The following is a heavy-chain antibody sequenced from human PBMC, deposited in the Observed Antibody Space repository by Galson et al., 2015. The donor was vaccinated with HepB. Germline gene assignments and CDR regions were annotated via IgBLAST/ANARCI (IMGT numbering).Heavy chain of an antibody. CDR1: GYTFTDYY. Sequence: VKVSCKASGYTFTDYYMHWVQQAPGKGLEWMGLVDPEDGETIYAEKFQGRVTITADTSTDTAYMELSSLRSEDTAVYYCATQAVPAASRNYRYYYYYYMDVWGKGTTVTVSS. V-gene: IGHV1-69-2*01. CDR2: VDPEDGET. D-gene: IGHD2-2*01. CDR3: ATQAVPAASRNYRYYYYYYMDV. J-gene: IGHJ6*03.